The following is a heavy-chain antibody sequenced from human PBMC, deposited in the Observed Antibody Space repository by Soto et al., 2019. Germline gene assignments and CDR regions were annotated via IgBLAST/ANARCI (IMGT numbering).Heavy chain of an antibody. Sequence: QVQLVQSGAEVKKPGSSVKVSCKASGGTFSSYAISWVRQAPGQGLEWMGGIIPICGTANYAQKFQGRVTITADESTSTAYMELSSLRSEDTAAYYCARDTARYGGYSPFDYWGQGTLVTVSS. D-gene: IGHD5-12*01. CDR1: GGTFSSYA. CDR3: ARDTARYGGYSPFDY. V-gene: IGHV1-69*01. CDR2: IIPICGTA. J-gene: IGHJ4*02.